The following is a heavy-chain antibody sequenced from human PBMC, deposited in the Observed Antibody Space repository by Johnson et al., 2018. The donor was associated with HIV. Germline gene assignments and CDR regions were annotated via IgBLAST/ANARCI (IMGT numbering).Heavy chain of an antibody. CDR3: ARGCRDGYTCDAFDV. CDR1: GFTVSSNY. V-gene: IGHV3-66*01. Sequence: VQLVESGGGLVQPGGSLRLSCAASGFTVSSNYMSWVRQGPGKGLEWVSVINSGGSTYYADSVKGRFTISRDNSKNTLYLQMNSLRAEDTAVYFCARGCRDGYTCDAFDVWGQGTRGTVSS. J-gene: IGHJ3*01. CDR2: INSGGST. D-gene: IGHD5-24*01.